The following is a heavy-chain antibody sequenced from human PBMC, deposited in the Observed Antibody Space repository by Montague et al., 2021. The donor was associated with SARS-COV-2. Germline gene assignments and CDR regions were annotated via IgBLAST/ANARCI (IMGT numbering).Heavy chain of an antibody. CDR3: ARANYDFWSGYSVAYYYYMDV. J-gene: IGHJ6*03. V-gene: IGHV4-59*01. CDR1: GGSISSYY. CDR2: IYYSGST. Sequence: SETLSLTCTVSGGSISSYYWSWIRQPPGKGLEWIGYIYYSGSTNYNPSLKSRVTISVDTSKNQFSLKLSSVTAADTAVYYCARANYDFWSGYSVAYYYYMDVWGKGTTVTVSS. D-gene: IGHD3-3*01.